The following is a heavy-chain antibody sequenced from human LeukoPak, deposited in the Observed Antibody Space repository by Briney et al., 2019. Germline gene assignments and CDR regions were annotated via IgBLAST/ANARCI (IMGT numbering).Heavy chain of an antibody. CDR3: ARDYSSSDYYYYYMDV. J-gene: IGHJ6*03. D-gene: IGHD6-6*01. CDR1: GFTFSSYS. Sequence: GGSLRLSCAASGFTFSSYSMNWVRQAPGKGLEWVSSISSSSSYIYYADSVKGRFTISRDNAKNSLYLQMNSLRADDTAVYYCARDYSSSDYYYYYMDVWGKGTTVTVSS. CDR2: ISSSSSYI. V-gene: IGHV3-21*01.